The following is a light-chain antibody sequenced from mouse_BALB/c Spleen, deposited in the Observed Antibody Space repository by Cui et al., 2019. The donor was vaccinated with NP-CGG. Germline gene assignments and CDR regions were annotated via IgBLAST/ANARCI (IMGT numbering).Light chain of an antibody. CDR3: ALWYSNHWV. J-gene: IGLJ1*01. V-gene: IGLV1*01. Sequence: QAVVTQESALTTSPGETVTLTCRSSTGPVTPSNYANWVQEKPDHLFTGLIGGTNNRAPGVPARFSGSLIGDKAALTITGAQTEDEAIYFCALWYSNHWVFGGGTKLTVL. CDR1: TGPVTPSNY. CDR2: GTN.